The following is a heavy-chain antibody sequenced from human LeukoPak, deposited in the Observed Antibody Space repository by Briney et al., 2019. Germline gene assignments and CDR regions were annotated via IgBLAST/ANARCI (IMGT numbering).Heavy chain of an antibody. Sequence: PSETLSLTCAVYGGSFSGYYRSWIRQPPGKGLEWIGEINHSGSTNYNPSLKSRVTISVDTSKNQFSLKLSSVTAADTAVYYCARSCLGGSAFDYWGQGTLVTVSS. J-gene: IGHJ4*02. CDR3: ARSCLGGSAFDY. D-gene: IGHD1-26*01. V-gene: IGHV4-34*01. CDR1: GGSFSGYY. CDR2: INHSGST.